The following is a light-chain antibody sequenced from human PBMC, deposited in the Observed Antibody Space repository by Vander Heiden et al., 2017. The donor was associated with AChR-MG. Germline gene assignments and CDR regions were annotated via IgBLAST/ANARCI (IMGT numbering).Light chain of an antibody. J-gene: IGLJ3*02. CDR1: GSDVGGHDS. CDR3: YSSTTFKTVM. V-gene: IGLV2-14*01. CDR2: DVT. Sequence: QSALTQPASVSGSPGQSITISCTGTGSDVGGHDSVSWYQQRPGKAPQLIRYDVTQRPSGVSNRFSGSKSGETASLTISGLRAEDDATYYCYSSTTFKTVMFGGGTKVTVL.